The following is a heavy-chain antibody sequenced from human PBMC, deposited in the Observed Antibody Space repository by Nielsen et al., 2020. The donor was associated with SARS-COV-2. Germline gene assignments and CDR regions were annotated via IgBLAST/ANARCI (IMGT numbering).Heavy chain of an antibody. CDR2: MEYDGSKK. Sequence: GSLRLSCAASGFTFSSYGMHWVRQAPGKGLEWVAVMEYDGSKKYSADPVKGRFTISRDNSKSTLYLQMNRLSDDDTAMYYCARDGANWGQGTLVTVSS. CDR1: GFTFSSYG. CDR3: ARDGAN. V-gene: IGHV3-33*05. J-gene: IGHJ4*02. D-gene: IGHD4/OR15-4a*01.